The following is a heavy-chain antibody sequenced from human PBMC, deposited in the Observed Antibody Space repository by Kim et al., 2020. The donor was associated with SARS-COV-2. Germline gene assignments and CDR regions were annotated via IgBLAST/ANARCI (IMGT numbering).Heavy chain of an antibody. Sequence: ASVKVSCKASGYTFTSYDINWVRQATGQGLEWMGWMNPNSGNTGYAQKFQGRVTMTRNTSISTAYMELSSLRSEDTAVYYCARRHITMVRGVIISYYYGMDVWGQGTTVTVSS. CDR1: GYTFTSYD. J-gene: IGHJ6*02. D-gene: IGHD3-10*01. CDR2: MNPNSGNT. CDR3: ARRHITMVRGVIISYYYGMDV. V-gene: IGHV1-8*01.